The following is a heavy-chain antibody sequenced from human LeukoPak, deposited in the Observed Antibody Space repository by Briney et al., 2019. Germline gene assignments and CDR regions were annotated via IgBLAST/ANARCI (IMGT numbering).Heavy chain of an antibody. D-gene: IGHD6-6*01. Sequence: PSETLSLTRTVSGYSISSGYYWGWIRQPPGKGLEWIGSIYHSGSTYYNPSLKSRVTISVDTSKNQFSLQLNSVTPEDTAVYYCARGSSSRLYNWFDPWGQGTLVTVSS. CDR1: GYSISSGYY. V-gene: IGHV4-38-2*02. J-gene: IGHJ5*02. CDR2: IYHSGST. CDR3: ARGSSSRLYNWFDP.